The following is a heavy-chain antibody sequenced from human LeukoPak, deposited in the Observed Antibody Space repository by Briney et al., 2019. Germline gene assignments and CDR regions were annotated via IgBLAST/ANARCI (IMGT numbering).Heavy chain of an antibody. D-gene: IGHD2-21*01. V-gene: IGHV1-2*02. J-gene: IGHJ4*02. CDR2: INPNSGDT. Sequence: ASVKLSCKSSGYTFTGYYMHWVRQAPGQGLEWMGWINPNSGDTNYAQKFQGRVTMTRDTSISTAYMELRRVRSADTAVYYCARGCCQGWGDAQGCDYWGQGTLVTVSS. CDR3: ARGCCQGWGDAQGCDY. CDR1: GYTFTGYY.